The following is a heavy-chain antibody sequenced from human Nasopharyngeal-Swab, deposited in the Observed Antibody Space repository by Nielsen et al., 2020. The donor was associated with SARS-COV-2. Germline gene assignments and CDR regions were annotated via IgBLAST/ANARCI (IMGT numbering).Heavy chain of an antibody. CDR1: GYTFTGYY. J-gene: IGHJ4*02. CDR2: INPNNGGT. Sequence: ASVKVSCKTSGYTFTGYYIHWVRQAPGQGLEWMGRINPNNGGTNYAQKFQGRVTMTRDTSISTAYMEISSLRSDDTAKYYCARKLQLVRPSDYWGQGTLVTVSS. V-gene: IGHV1-2*06. CDR3: ARKLQLVRPSDY. D-gene: IGHD2-15*01.